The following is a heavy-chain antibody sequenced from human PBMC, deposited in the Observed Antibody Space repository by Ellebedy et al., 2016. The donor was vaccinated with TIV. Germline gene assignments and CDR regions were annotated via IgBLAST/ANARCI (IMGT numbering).Heavy chain of an antibody. Sequence: GESLKISCAASGFTFNSYAMYWVRQAPGKGLEWVSAISGSGGSTYYADSVKGRFTISRDNAKNSLYLQMNSLRDEDTAVYYCARVFWDPYCSSTSCYADPLYYYGMDVWGQGTTVTVSS. CDR3: ARVFWDPYCSSTSCYADPLYYYGMDV. D-gene: IGHD2-2*01. J-gene: IGHJ6*02. CDR1: GFTFNSYA. V-gene: IGHV3-23*01. CDR2: ISGSGGST.